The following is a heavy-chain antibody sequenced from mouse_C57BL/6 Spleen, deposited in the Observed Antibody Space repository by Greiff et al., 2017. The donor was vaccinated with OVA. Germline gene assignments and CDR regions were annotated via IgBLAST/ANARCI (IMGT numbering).Heavy chain of an antibody. J-gene: IGHJ1*03. Sequence: QVQLKQPGAELVKPGASVKLSCKASGYTFTSYWMHWVKQRPGQGLEWIGMIHPNSGSTNYNEKFKSKATLTVDKSSSTAYMQLSSLTSEDSAVYYCARSRTTVVVDWYFDVWGTGTTVTVSS. CDR2: IHPNSGST. V-gene: IGHV1-64*01. CDR3: ARSRTTVVVDWYFDV. CDR1: GYTFTSYW. D-gene: IGHD1-1*01.